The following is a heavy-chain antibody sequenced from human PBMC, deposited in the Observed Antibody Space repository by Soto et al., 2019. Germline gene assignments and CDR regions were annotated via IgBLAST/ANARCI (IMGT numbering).Heavy chain of an antibody. V-gene: IGHV4-39*01. CDR3: ARLAVGVEYEYCSGGSCYSEYNWFDP. CDR2: IYYSGST. J-gene: IGHJ5*02. CDR1: GVSISSSYDY. Sequence: SETLSLTCIVSGVSISSSYDYWGWIRQPPGKGLEWIGTIYYSGSTYYNPSLKSRVTISVDTSKNQFSLNLSSVTAADTAVYYCARLAVGVEYEYCSGGSCYSEYNWFDPWGQGTLVTVSS. D-gene: IGHD2-15*01.